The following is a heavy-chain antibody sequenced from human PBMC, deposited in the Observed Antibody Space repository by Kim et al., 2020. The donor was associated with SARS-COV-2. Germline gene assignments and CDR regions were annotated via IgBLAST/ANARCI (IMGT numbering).Heavy chain of an antibody. Sequence: GGSLRLSCAASGFTFSSYAMSWVRQAPGKGLEWVSVIYCGGSSTYYADSVKGRFTISSANSKNTLYLQMNSLRAEDTAVYYCAKDSSSWSRGWFDPWGQGTLVTVSS. CDR3: AKDSSSWSRGWFDP. D-gene: IGHD6-13*01. CDR1: GFTFSSYA. V-gene: IGHV3-23*03. J-gene: IGHJ5*02. CDR2: IYCGGSST.